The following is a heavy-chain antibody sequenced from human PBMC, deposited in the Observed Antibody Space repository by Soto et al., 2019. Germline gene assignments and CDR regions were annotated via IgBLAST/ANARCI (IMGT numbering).Heavy chain of an antibody. V-gene: IGHV1-3*01. CDR2: INAGNGDT. CDR1: GYTFTTYR. CDR3: AWAGYNWFDP. Sequence: GASVKVSCKASGYTFTTYRIHWVRQAPGGRLEWMGWINAGNGDTQHSQNFQGRLTIARDTSASTAYMELSSLRSEDTAVYYCAWAGYNWFDPWGQGTLVTVSS. J-gene: IGHJ5*02. D-gene: IGHD6-25*01.